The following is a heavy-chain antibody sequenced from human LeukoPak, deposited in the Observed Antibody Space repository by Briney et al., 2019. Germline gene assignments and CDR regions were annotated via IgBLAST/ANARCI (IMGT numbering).Heavy chain of an antibody. V-gene: IGHV4-31*03. CDR3: ARAVDYRNYFDY. D-gene: IGHD4-11*01. CDR1: GDSMTRGGYY. J-gene: IGHJ4*02. Sequence: SETLSLTCTVSGDSMTRGGYYWSWVRQRPGKGLEWIGVIYHSGTTFYNPSLEGRAAISVDTSQNQFSLKLTSVTAADTAVYYCARAVDYRNYFDYWGQGTLVTVSS. CDR2: IYHSGTT.